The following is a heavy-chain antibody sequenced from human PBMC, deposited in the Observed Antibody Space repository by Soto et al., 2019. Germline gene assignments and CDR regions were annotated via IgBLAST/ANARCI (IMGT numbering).Heavy chain of an antibody. Sequence: GGSLRLSCVSSYFTFITYTMHWVRQAPGKGLQWVSSINVDGSYIYSADSLKGRFTVSRDNAKNSLYLQMNSLRVEDTAMYYCATEGDFLIGYVWGQGTMVTVSS. D-gene: IGHD2-21*02. CDR3: ATEGDFLIGYV. CDR1: YFTFITYT. J-gene: IGHJ3*01. CDR2: INVDGSYI. V-gene: IGHV3-21*01.